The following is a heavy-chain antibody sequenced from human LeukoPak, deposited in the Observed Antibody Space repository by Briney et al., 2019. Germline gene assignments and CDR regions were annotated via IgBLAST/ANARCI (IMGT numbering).Heavy chain of an antibody. D-gene: IGHD4-17*01. CDR3: ARGLVTTVTTYNWFDP. J-gene: IGHJ5*02. CDR2: IYHSGST. CDR1: GYSISSGYY. Sequence: SETLSLTCTVSGYSISSGYYWGWIRQPPGKGLEWIGSIYHSGSTYYNPSLKSRVTISVDTSKNQFSLKLSSVTAADTAVYYCARGLVTTVTTYNWFDPWGQGTLVTVSS. V-gene: IGHV4-38-2*02.